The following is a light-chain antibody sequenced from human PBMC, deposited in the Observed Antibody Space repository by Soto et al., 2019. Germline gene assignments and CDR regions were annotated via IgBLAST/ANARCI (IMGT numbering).Light chain of an antibody. Sequence: QSALTQPASVSGSPGQSITISCTGTSSDVGSYNYVSWYQQHPGKAPKLMIYEVTYRPSGVSNRFSGSKSGNTASLTISGLQAEDEADYYCSSDTISSTVVFGGGTKVTVL. CDR1: SSDVGSYNY. CDR3: SSDTISSTVV. J-gene: IGLJ3*02. CDR2: EVT. V-gene: IGLV2-14*01.